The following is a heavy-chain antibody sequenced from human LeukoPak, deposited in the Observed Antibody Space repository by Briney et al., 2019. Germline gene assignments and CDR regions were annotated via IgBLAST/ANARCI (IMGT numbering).Heavy chain of an antibody. J-gene: IGHJ3*02. V-gene: IGHV1-69*04. CDR1: GGTFSSYA. Sequence: SVKVSCKASGGTFSSYAISWVRQAPGQGLEWMGRIIPILGIANYAQKFQGRATITADKSTSTAYMELSSLRSEDTAVYYCASLLSGSGNAFDIWGQGTMVTVSS. CDR2: IIPILGIA. CDR3: ASLLSGSGNAFDI. D-gene: IGHD3-10*01.